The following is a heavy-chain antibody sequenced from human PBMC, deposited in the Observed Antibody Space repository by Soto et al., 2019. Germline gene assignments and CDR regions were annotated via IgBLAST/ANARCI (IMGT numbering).Heavy chain of an antibody. CDR1: GGTFSSYA. Sequence: QVQLVQSGAEVKKPGSSVKVSCKASGGTFSSYAISWVRQAPGQGLEWMGGIIPIFGTANYAKKFQGRVTIKADEATSTAYMELSSLISEDTAVYYCARVVAVCVATDWGQGTLVTVSS. D-gene: IGHD5-12*01. CDR3: ARVVAVCVATD. CDR2: IIPIFGTA. V-gene: IGHV1-69*01. J-gene: IGHJ4*02.